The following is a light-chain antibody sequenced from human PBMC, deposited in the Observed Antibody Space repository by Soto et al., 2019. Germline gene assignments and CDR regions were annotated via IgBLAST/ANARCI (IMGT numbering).Light chain of an antibody. V-gene: IGKV3-15*01. CDR2: KAS. CDR3: QQYNSYWT. CDR1: PSVSSH. Sequence: EVVMTQSPATLSVSPGERATLSCRASPSVSSHLAWYQQKPGQAPRLLIYKASTLKSGVPSRFSGSGSGTEFTLTISSLQPDDFATYYCQQYNSYWTFGQGTKVDIK. J-gene: IGKJ1*01.